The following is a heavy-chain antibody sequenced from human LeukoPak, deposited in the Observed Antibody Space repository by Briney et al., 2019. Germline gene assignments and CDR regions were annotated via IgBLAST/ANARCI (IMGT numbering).Heavy chain of an antibody. CDR1: GFTVSSNY. CDR2: IYSGGST. V-gene: IGHV3-53*01. Sequence: GGSLRLSCAASGFTVSSNYMSWVRQAPGKGLEWVSVIYSGGSTYYADSVKGRFTISRDNSKNTLYLQMNSLRAEDTAVYYCARSRGLLWFGELSCSYYFDYWGQGTLVTVSS. J-gene: IGHJ4*02. CDR3: ARSRGLLWFGELSCSYYFDY. D-gene: IGHD3-10*01.